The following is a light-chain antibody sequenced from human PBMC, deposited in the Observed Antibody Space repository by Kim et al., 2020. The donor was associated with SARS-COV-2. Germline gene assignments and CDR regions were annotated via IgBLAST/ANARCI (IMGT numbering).Light chain of an antibody. CDR3: QVWDSGSDHRV. CDR1: NIGSKS. Sequence: SYELTQPPSVSMAPGQTARITCGGTNIGSKSVHWYQQKPGQAPVLVIYYDTDRPSGVSERFAGSISGDTAILTISKVEVGDEADYYCQVWDSGSDHRVFGGGTQLTVL. CDR2: YDT. V-gene: IGLV3-21*04. J-gene: IGLJ3*02.